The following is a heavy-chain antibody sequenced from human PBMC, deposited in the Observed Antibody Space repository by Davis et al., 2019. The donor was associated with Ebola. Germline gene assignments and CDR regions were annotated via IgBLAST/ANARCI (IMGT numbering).Heavy chain of an antibody. J-gene: IGHJ4*02. Sequence: GESLKISCAASGFTFSSYWMSWVRQAPGKGLEWVANIKQDGSEKYYVDSVKGRFTISRDNAKNSLYLQMNSLRAEDTAVYYCAREGDGYTYYFDYWGQGTLVTVSS. CDR2: IKQDGSEK. V-gene: IGHV3-7*01. D-gene: IGHD5-24*01. CDR1: GFTFSSYW. CDR3: AREGDGYTYYFDY.